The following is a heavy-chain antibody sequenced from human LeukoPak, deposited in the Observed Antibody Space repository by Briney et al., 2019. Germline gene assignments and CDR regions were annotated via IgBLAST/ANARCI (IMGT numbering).Heavy chain of an antibody. CDR3: ARFGAAPVAHY. CDR1: GYTFTDYY. V-gene: IGHV1-2*02. D-gene: IGHD3-10*01. CDR2: IILHSGGT. J-gene: IGHJ4*02. Sequence: ASVKVSCKASGYTFTDYYVHWVRQAPGQGLEWMGWIILHSGGTYYAERFQGRVIITRDTPISTAYLEVSSLRSDDTAVYYCARFGAAPVAHYWGQGTLVAVSS.